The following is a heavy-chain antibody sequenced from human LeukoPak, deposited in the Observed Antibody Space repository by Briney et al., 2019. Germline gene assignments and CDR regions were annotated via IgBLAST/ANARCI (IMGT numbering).Heavy chain of an antibody. CDR2: VSGSGGST. CDR1: GFTFSSYA. J-gene: IGHJ4*02. CDR3: ANSIVVVPAAMSEDY. Sequence: GGSLRLSCAASGFTFSSYAMSWVRQAPGKGPEWVSAVSGSGGSTYYADSVKGRFTISRDNSKNTLYLQMNSLRAEDTAVYYCANSIVVVPAAMSEDYWGQGTLVTVSS. V-gene: IGHV3-23*01. D-gene: IGHD2-2*01.